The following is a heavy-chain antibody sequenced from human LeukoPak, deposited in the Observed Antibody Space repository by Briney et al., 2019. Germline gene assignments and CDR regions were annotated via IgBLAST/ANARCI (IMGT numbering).Heavy chain of an antibody. V-gene: IGHV1-69*13. Sequence: ASVKVSCXASGGTFSSYAISWVRQAPGQGLEWMGGIIPIFGTANCAQKFQGRVTITADESTSTAYMELSSLRSEDTAVYYCASPVVTRRGSEDYWGQGTLVTVSS. CDR3: ASPVVTRRGSEDY. J-gene: IGHJ4*02. D-gene: IGHD4-23*01. CDR1: GGTFSSYA. CDR2: IIPIFGTA.